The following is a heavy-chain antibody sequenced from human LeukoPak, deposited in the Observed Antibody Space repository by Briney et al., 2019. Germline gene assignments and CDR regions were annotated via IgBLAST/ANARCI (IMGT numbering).Heavy chain of an antibody. CDR1: GFSFGGFG. D-gene: IGHD4-11*01. Sequence: TGGSLRLSCAASGFSFGGFGMHWVRQAPGQGLEWVAFIGFDGNKKYIRDSVKGRFTISRDNSGNTLFLQVNSLRAEDTGVYYCAKDLSYSFEIPAYWGQGTLVTVSS. J-gene: IGHJ4*02. CDR3: AKDLSYSFEIPAY. V-gene: IGHV3-30*02. CDR2: IGFDGNKK.